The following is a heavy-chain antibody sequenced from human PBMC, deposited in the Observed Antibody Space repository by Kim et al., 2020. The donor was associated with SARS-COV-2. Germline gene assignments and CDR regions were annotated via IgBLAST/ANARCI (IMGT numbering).Heavy chain of an antibody. J-gene: IGHJ5*02. V-gene: IGHV5-10-1*01. CDR2: IDPSDSYT. D-gene: IGHD5-12*01. CDR3: ARPYGGYVGWFDP. Sequence: GESLKISCKGSGYSFTSYWVSWVRQMPGKGLEWMGRIDPSDSYTNYSPSFQGHVTISADKSISTAYLQWSSLKASDTAMYYCARPYGGYVGWFDPWGQGTLVTVSS. CDR1: GYSFTSYW.